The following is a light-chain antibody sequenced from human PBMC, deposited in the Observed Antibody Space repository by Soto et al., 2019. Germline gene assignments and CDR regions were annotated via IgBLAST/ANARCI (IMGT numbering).Light chain of an antibody. J-gene: IGLJ1*01. Sequence: QSALTQPASVSGSPGQSITIYCTGTSSDVGSYKLVSWYQQHPGKAPKLMIYEGSKRPSGVSNRFSGSKSGNTASLTISGLQAEDEADYYCCSYAGSSSYVFGTGTKLTVL. CDR2: EGS. V-gene: IGLV2-23*01. CDR3: CSYAGSSSYV. CDR1: SSDVGSYKL.